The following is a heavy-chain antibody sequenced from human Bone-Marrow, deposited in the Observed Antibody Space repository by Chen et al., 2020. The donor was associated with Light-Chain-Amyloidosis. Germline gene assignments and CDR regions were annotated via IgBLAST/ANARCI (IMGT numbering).Heavy chain of an antibody. CDR3: ARRRDGYNFDY. Sequence: EVQLEQSGPEVKKPGESLKISCKGSGYTFPNYWIGWVRQMPGKGLEWMGVIYPDDSDARDSPSFERQFTISADKSITTAYLQWRSLKASDTAMYYCARRRDGYNFDYWGQGTLVTVSS. J-gene: IGHJ4*02. D-gene: IGHD5-12*01. CDR2: IYPDDSDA. CDR1: GYTFPNYW. V-gene: IGHV5-51*01.